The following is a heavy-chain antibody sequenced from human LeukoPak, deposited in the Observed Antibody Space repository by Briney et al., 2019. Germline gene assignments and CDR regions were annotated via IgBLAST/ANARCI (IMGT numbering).Heavy chain of an antibody. Sequence: GGSLRLSCAASGFTFDDYGMSWVRQAPGKGLEGVSGINWNGGSTGYADSVKGRFTISRDNAKNCLYLQMNTLRAEDTALYYCXXXRRYCSXXXXYLNYYYYMDVWGKGTTVTVSS. CDR1: GFTFDDYG. V-gene: IGHV3-20*04. D-gene: IGHD2-2*01. CDR3: XXXRRYCSXXXXYLNYYYYMDV. J-gene: IGHJ6*03. CDR2: INWNGGST.